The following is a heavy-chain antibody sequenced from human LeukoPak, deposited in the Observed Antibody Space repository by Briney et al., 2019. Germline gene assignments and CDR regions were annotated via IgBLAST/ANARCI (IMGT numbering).Heavy chain of an antibody. CDR1: GGSISSGGYY. Sequence: PSETLSHTCTVSGGSISSGGYYWSWIRQHPGKGLEWIGYIYYSGSTYYNPSLKSRVTISVDTSKNQFSLKLSSVTAADTAVYYCARVGTVSILVYSPGAFDIWGQGTMVTVSS. D-gene: IGHD1-26*01. V-gene: IGHV4-31*03. CDR3: ARVGTVSILVYSPGAFDI. CDR2: IYYSGST. J-gene: IGHJ3*02.